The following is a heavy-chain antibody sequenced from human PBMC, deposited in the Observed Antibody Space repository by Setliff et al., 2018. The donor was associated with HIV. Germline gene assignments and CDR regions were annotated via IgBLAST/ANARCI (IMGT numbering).Heavy chain of an antibody. J-gene: IGHJ4*02. D-gene: IGHD1-26*01. CDR3: ARGKGGLVGPAEFDY. CDR1: GGSFSGYH. CDR2: IYYTGNT. V-gene: IGHV4-4*07. Sequence: KPSETLSLTCSVSGGSFSGYHWNWIRQPAGKGLEWIGRIYYTGNTGYNPSLKSRVTMSEETSKNQFSLKLKSVTAADTAIYFCARGKGGLVGPAEFDYWGPGTLVTVSS.